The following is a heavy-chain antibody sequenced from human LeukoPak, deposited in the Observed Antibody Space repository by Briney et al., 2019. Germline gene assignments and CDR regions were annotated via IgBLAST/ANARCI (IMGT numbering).Heavy chain of an antibody. CDR1: GFTFSGYW. J-gene: IGHJ4*02. CDR3: TRDRNARATKEDRYDY. D-gene: IGHD5-12*01. CDR2: IREDGSER. V-gene: IGHV3-7*01. Sequence: PGGSLRLSCVVSGFTFSGYWMTWVRQAPGKGLEWVANIREDGSERNYVDSVKGRFIISRDNSRNSLYLQMNSLRPEDTAVYYCTRDRNARATKEDRYDYWGQGTLVTVPS.